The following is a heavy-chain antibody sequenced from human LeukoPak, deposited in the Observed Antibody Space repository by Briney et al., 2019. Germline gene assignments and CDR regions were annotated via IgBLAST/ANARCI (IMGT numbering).Heavy chain of an antibody. CDR1: GYTFTGYY. D-gene: IGHD2-2*01. CDR2: INPNSGGT. V-gene: IGHV1-2*02. CDR3: ALLGYCCSTSCYGFDP. J-gene: IGHJ5*02. Sequence: ASVKVSCKASGYTFTGYYMHWVRQAPGQGLEWMGWINPNSGGTNYAQKFQGRVTMTRDTSISTAYMELSRLRSDDTAVYYCALLGYCCSTSCYGFDPWGQGTLVTVSS.